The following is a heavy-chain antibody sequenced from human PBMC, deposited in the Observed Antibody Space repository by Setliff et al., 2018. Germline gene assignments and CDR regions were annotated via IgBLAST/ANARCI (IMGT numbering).Heavy chain of an antibody. Sequence: ASVKVSCKASGGTFSSYAISWVRQAPGQGLEWMGWISAHNGNTNYAQKLQGRVTMTTDTSTTTAYMELRSLRSDDTAVYYCARTPPNRGLSNGWYVDYWGQGALVTVSS. CDR3: ARTPPNRGLSNGWYVDY. CDR1: GGTFSSYA. CDR2: ISAHNGNT. J-gene: IGHJ4*02. V-gene: IGHV1-18*01. D-gene: IGHD6-19*01.